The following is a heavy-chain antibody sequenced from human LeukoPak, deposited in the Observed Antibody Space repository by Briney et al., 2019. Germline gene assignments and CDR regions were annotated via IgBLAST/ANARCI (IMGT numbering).Heavy chain of an antibody. J-gene: IGHJ4*02. CDR3: ARDSYTSSWYDFDY. D-gene: IGHD6-13*01. Sequence: GGSLRLSCAASGFTFSSYEMNWVRQAPGKGLEWVAVISYDGSNKHYADSVKGRFTISRDNSKNTLYLQMNSLRADDTAVYYCARDSYTSSWYDFDYWGQGTLVTVSS. V-gene: IGHV3-30*03. CDR1: GFTFSSYE. CDR2: ISYDGSNK.